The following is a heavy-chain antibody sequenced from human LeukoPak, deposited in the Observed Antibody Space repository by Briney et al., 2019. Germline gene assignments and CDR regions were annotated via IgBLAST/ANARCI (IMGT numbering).Heavy chain of an antibody. J-gene: IGHJ4*02. D-gene: IGHD5-24*01. Sequence: GSLRLSCAASGFTFSDYYMSWIRQPPGKGLEWIGYIYYSGSTNYNPSLKGRVTISVDTSKNQFSLKLSSVTAADTAVYYCARAAIDVEMATIKYYFDYWGQGTLVTVSS. CDR1: GFTFSDYY. CDR2: IYYSGST. CDR3: ARAAIDVEMATIKYYFDY. V-gene: IGHV4-59*01.